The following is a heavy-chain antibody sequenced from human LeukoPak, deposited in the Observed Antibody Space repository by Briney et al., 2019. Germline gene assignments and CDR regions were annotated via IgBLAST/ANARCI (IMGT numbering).Heavy chain of an antibody. D-gene: IGHD1-26*01. J-gene: IGHJ6*02. V-gene: IGHV3-23*01. CDR1: GFTFSSYA. Sequence: GGALRLSCAASGFTFSSYAMSWVRQAPGKGREWVSGISGTGGNTYYTDSVKGRFTISRDNSKNTLYLQMNSLRAEDTAVFYCAKDREYSGSYRPGPTRYYYGMDVWGQGTTVTVS. CDR3: AKDREYSGSYRPGPTRYYYGMDV. CDR2: ISGTGGNT.